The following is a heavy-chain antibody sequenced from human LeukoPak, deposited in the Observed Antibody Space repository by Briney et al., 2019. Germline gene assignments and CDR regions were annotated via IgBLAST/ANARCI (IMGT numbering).Heavy chain of an antibody. D-gene: IGHD3-10*01. CDR3: ARERITMVRGVIDY. CDR1: GFTFSSYE. V-gene: IGHV3-48*03. J-gene: IGHJ4*02. Sequence: GGSLRLSCAASGFTFSSYEMNWVRQAPGKGLGWVSYISSSGSTIYCADSVKGRFTISRDNAKNSLYLQMNGLRAEDTAVYYCARERITMVRGVIDYWGQGTLVTVSS. CDR2: ISSSGSTI.